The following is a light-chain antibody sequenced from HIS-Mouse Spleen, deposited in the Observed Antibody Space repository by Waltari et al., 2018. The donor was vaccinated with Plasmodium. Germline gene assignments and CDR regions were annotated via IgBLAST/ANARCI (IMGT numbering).Light chain of an antibody. V-gene: IGLV3-1*01. CDR1: KLGYKY. Sequence: YELTQPPSVSVSPGQTASITCSGDKLGYKYACWYQQKPGQSPVLVIYQDSKRPAGIPERFSGSNSGNTATLTISGTQAMDEADYYCQAWDSSTVVFGGGTKLTVL. CDR2: QDS. J-gene: IGLJ2*01. CDR3: QAWDSSTVV.